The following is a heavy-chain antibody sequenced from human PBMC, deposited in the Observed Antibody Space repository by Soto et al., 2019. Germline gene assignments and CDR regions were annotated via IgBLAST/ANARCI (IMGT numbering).Heavy chain of an antibody. V-gene: IGHV1-3*01. Sequence: ASVKVSCKASGYTFTSYAMPWVRQAPGQRLEWMGWINAGNGNTKYSQKFQGRVTITRDTSASTAYMELSSLRSEDTAVYYCARSEWLVLESYYYYGMDVWGQGTTVTVSS. CDR2: INAGNGNT. J-gene: IGHJ6*02. CDR3: ARSEWLVLESYYYYGMDV. CDR1: GYTFTSYA. D-gene: IGHD6-19*01.